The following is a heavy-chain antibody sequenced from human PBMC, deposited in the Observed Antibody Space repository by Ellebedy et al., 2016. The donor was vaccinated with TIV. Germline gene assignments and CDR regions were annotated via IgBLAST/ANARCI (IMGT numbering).Heavy chain of an antibody. J-gene: IGHJ4*02. D-gene: IGHD2-21*02. Sequence: GGSLRLSXAASGFTFSIHRMNRVRQAPGKGLEWVSSISSSSSYIYYADSVKGRFTISRDNAKNSLYLQMNSLRAEDTAVYYCARLGGDSRGYWGQGTLVTVSS. CDR2: ISSSSSYI. CDR1: GFTFSIHR. CDR3: ARLGGDSRGY. V-gene: IGHV3-21*01.